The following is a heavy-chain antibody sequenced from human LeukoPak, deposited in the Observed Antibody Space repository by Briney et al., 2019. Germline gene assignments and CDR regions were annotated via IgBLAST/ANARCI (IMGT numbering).Heavy chain of an antibody. CDR1: GFTSIKFT. V-gene: IGHV3-23*01. D-gene: IGHD3-3*01. CDR3: ANGNGQQFLGWLHEAYCHY. CDR2: ISGSGDST. Sequence: GGSLRHSCAASGFTSIKFTKCSVRQAPGKGLEWVSGISGSGDSTYYADSVKGRITISRDNSKNTLYLQINSLRVEDTAVYYCANGNGQQFLGWLHEAYCHYWGQGTLVTVSS. J-gene: IGHJ4*02.